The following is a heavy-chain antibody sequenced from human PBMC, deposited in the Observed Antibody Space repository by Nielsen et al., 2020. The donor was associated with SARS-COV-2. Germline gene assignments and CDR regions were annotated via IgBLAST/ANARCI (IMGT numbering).Heavy chain of an antibody. D-gene: IGHD6-19*01. V-gene: IGHV3-23*01. CDR1: GFTFNTYD. J-gene: IGHJ4*02. CDR3: ARDSSGWGRFDY. CDR2: VKASGTVI. Sequence: GESLKISCAASGFTFNTYDMDWVRQTPRKGLEWVSRVKASGTVIDYADSVRGRFTIARDNSKKTLYLQMDSLRVEDTAVYYCARDSSGWGRFDYWGLGTLVTVSS.